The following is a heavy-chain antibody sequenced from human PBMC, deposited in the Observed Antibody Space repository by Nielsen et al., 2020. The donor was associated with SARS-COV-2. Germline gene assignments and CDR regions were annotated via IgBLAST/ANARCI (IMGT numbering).Heavy chain of an antibody. Sequence: ASLKVSCKASGYTFTGYYMHWVRQAPGQGLEWMGRINPNSGGTNYAQKFQGRVTMTRDTSISTAYMELSRLRSDDTAVYYCALYDYVWGSYRNDYWGQGALVTVSS. D-gene: IGHD3-16*02. CDR2: INPNSGGT. V-gene: IGHV1-2*06. CDR1: GYTFTGYY. J-gene: IGHJ4*02. CDR3: ALYDYVWGSYRNDY.